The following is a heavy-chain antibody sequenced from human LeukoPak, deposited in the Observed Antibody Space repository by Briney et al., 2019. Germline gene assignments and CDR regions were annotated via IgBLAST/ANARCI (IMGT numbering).Heavy chain of an antibody. CDR2: IWYDGSNK. J-gene: IGHJ4*02. CDR3: AGALLSGSYLGVDY. V-gene: IGHV3-33*01. Sequence: GGSLRLSCAASGFTFSSYGMHWVRQAPGKGLERVAVIWYDGSNKYYADSVKGRFTISRDNSKNTLYLQMNSLRAEDTAVYYCAGALLSGSYLGVDYWGQGTLVTVSS. D-gene: IGHD1-26*01. CDR1: GFTFSSYG.